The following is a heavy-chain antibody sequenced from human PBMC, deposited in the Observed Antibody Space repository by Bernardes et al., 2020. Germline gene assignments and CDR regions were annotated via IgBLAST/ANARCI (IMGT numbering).Heavy chain of an antibody. CDR1: GFTFSNYA. D-gene: IGHD3-22*01. CDR2: ITYDGSNK. J-gene: IGHJ4*02. Sequence: GGSLRLSCAASGFTFSNYAMHWVRQAPGKGLEWVAAITYDGSNKYYADSVKGRFTVSRDNSKNTLSLQMSSLRTEDTAVYYCARGSGYATIEDYWGQKTLVTVSS. V-gene: IGHV3-30*15. CDR3: ARGSGYATIEDY.